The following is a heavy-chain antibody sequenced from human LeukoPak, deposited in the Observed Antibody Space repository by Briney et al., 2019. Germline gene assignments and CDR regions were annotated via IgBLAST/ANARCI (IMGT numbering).Heavy chain of an antibody. CDR1: GFTFSSYA. CDR3: ARDALVAGTHYYYYYGMDV. J-gene: IGHJ6*02. CDR2: ISYDGSNK. Sequence: GGSLRLSCAASGFTFSSYAMHWVRQAPGKGLEWVAVISYDGSNKYYADSVKGRFTISRDNSKNTLYLQMNSLRAEDTAVYYCARDALVAGTHYYYYYGMDVWGQGTTVTVSS. V-gene: IGHV3-30-3*01. D-gene: IGHD6-19*01.